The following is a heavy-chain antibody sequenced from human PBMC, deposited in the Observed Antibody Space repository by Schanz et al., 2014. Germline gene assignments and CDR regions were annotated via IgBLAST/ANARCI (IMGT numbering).Heavy chain of an antibody. J-gene: IGHJ4*02. V-gene: IGHV1-46*03. CDR3: GRGFSRSDIDF. CDR1: GYTFTTYY. D-gene: IGHD2-15*01. Sequence: QVQLLQSGAEVKKPGASMKVSCKASGYTFTTYYMLWVRQAPGQGLEWMGIINPSGGRSRYGQKVRGRITVTTYTSTSTVYLKWSSLGADDPAEYDCGRGFSRSDIDFWGQGTLITVSS. CDR2: INPSGGRS.